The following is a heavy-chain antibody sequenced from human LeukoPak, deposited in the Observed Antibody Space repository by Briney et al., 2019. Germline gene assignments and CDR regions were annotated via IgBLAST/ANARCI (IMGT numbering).Heavy chain of an antibody. CDR2: INTNTGNP. D-gene: IGHD5-18*01. CDR1: GYTFTSYA. CDR3: ARAINGYSYGPSDAFDI. V-gene: IGHV7-4-1*02. Sequence: GASVKVSCKASGYTFTSYAMNWVRQAPGQGLEWMGWINTNTGNPTYAQGFTRRFVFSLDTSVSTAYLQISSLKAEDTAVYYCARAINGYSYGPSDAFDIWGQGTMVTVSS. J-gene: IGHJ3*02.